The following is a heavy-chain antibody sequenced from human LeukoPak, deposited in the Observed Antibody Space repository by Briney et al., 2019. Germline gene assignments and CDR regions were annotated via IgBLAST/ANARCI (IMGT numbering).Heavy chain of an antibody. Sequence: PQASVKVSCRASGYTFTSYGISWVRQATGQGLEWMGWISAYNGNTNYAQKLQGRVTMTTDTSTSTAYMELRSLRSDDTAVYYCARPSSSGYFDYWGQGTLVTVSS. CDR3: ARPSSSGYFDY. D-gene: IGHD6-6*01. J-gene: IGHJ4*02. CDR1: GYTFTSYG. V-gene: IGHV1-18*01. CDR2: ISAYNGNT.